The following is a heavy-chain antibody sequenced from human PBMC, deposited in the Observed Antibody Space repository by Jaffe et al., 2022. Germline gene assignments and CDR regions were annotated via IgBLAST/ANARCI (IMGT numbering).Heavy chain of an antibody. D-gene: IGHD3-10*01. CDR2: IDWDDDK. CDR3: ARMVVRGPPTAMAPEAIDY. J-gene: IGHJ4*02. V-gene: IGHV2-70*20. CDR1: GFSLSTSGMC. Sequence: QVTLRESGPALVKPTQTLTLTCTFSGFSLSTSGMCVSWVRQPPGKALEWLALIDWDDDKYYSTSLKTRLTISKDTSKNQVVLTMTNMDPVDTATYYCARMVVRGPPTAMAPEAIDYWGQGTLVTVSS.